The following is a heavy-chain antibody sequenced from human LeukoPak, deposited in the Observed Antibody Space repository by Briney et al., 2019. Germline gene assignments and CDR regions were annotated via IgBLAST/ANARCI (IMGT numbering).Heavy chain of an antibody. CDR2: IYTSGST. V-gene: IGHV4-61*02. CDR1: GGSISSGSYY. Sequence: SETLSLACTVSGGSISSGSYYWSWIRQPTGKGLEWIGRIYTSGSTNYNPSLKSRVTISVDTSKNQFSLKLSSVTAADTAVYYCAREAMVRGVIRWGLVYWGQGTLVTVSS. J-gene: IGHJ4*02. CDR3: AREAMVRGVIRWGLVY. D-gene: IGHD3-10*01.